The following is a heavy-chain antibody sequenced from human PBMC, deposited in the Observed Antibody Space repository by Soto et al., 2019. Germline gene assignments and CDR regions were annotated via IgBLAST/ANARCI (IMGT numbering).Heavy chain of an antibody. Sequence: EEHLGESGGGLVQPGGSLRLSCETSGFTFSHCWMSWVRQAPGKGLEWVANINQDGSEQYYVDSVKGRLTVSRDNAKNSLYLEMNNLRPDDTAMYYYTQAETGRYSCSGNSYGRDYWGQGTLVTVSS. CDR1: GFTFSHCW. CDR3: TQAETGRYSCSGNSYGRDY. D-gene: IGHD6-19*01. V-gene: IGHV3-7*01. CDR2: INQDGSEQ. J-gene: IGHJ4*02.